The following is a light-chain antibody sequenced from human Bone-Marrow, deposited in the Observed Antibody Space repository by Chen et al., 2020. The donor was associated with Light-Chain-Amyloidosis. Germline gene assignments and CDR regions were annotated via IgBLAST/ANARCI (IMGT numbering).Light chain of an antibody. CDR1: SGSIATNY. CDR2: EDD. Sequence: NFMLTQPHSVSESPGKTVIISCTRSSGSIATNYVQWDQQRPGSSPTTVIYEDDQRPSGVPDRFSGYIDRSSRASSLSSTGLQSKDDAGYCAQSYQGRGQGVLGGGTKLTGL. CDR3: QSYQGRGQGV. V-gene: IGLV6-57*01. J-gene: IGLJ3*02.